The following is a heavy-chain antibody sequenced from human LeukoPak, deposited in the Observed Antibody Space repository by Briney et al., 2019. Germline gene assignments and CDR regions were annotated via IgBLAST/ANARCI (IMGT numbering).Heavy chain of an antibody. V-gene: IGHV3-30*04. D-gene: IGHD4-17*01. Sequence: PGGSLRLSCAASRFTFSSYAMHWVRQAPGKGLEWVAVISYDGSNKYYADSVKGRFTISRDNSKNTLYLQMNSLRAEDTAVYYCARAQRRYGSPGGYYYYYMDVWGKGTTVTVSS. J-gene: IGHJ6*03. CDR2: ISYDGSNK. CDR3: ARAQRRYGSPGGYYYYYMDV. CDR1: RFTFSSYA.